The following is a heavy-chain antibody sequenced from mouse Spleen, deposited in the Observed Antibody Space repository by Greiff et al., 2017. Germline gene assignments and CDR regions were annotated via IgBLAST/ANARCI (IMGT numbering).Heavy chain of an antibody. J-gene: IGHJ1*03. CDR2: IWSGGST. D-gene: IGHD1-1*01. CDR1: GFSLTSYG. V-gene: IGHV2-2*01. Sequence: VQLVESGPGLVQPSQSLSITCTVSGFSLTSYGVHWVRQSPGKGLEWLGVIWSGGSTDYNAAFISRLSISKDNSKSQVFFKMNSLQADDTAIYYCARNGYYYGSSYRYFDVWGTGTTVTVSS. CDR3: ARNGYYYGSSYRYFDV.